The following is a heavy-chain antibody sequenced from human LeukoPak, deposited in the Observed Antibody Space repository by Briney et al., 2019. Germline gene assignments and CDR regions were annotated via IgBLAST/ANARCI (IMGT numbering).Heavy chain of an antibody. D-gene: IGHD3-22*01. CDR3: ARRPPSYYDSSGYSFDY. CDR1: GGSFSGYY. J-gene: IGHJ4*02. CDR2: INHSGST. Sequence: SETLSLTCAVYGGSFSGYYWSWIRQPPGKGLEWIGEINHSGSTNYNPSLKRRVTISVDTSKNQFSLKLSSVTAADTAVYYCARRPPSYYDSSGYSFDYWGQGTLVTVSS. V-gene: IGHV4-34*01.